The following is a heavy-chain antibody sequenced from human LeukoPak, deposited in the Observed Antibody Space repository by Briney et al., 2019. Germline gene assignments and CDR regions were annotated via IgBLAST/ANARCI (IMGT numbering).Heavy chain of an antibody. D-gene: IGHD1-20*01. J-gene: IGHJ3*02. CDR2: IRYDGSNK. CDR1: GFTFSSYG. Sequence: GGSLRLSCAASGFTFSSYGMHWVRQAPGKGLEWVAVIRYDGSNKFYADSVKGRFTISRDNSKNTLYLQMNSLRAEDTAVYYCARYNWNDANAFDIWGQGTMVTVSS. CDR3: ARYNWNDANAFDI. V-gene: IGHV3-33*01.